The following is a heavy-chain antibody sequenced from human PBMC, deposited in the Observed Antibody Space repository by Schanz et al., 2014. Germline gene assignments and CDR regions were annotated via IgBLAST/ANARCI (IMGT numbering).Heavy chain of an antibody. D-gene: IGHD3-9*01. V-gene: IGHV3-53*01. J-gene: IGHJ4*02. CDR2: IYSSGST. CDR3: AKHVRSLTGNDY. Sequence: DVQLVDSGGGLVQPGGSLRLSCAASGFTVSNSYIHWVRQAPGKGLEWVSTIYSSGSTYYADSVKGRFTISRDNSKNTLYLQMNSLRVEDTAVYYCAKHVRSLTGNDYWGQGTLVTVSS. CDR1: GFTVSNSY.